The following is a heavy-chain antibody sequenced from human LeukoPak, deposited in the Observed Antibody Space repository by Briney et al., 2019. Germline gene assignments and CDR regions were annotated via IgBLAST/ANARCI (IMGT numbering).Heavy chain of an antibody. V-gene: IGHV3-30-3*01. Sequence: GGSLRLSCAASGFTFSSYAMHWVRQAPGKGLEWVAFISYDGSNKYYADSVKGRFTISRDNSKNTLYLQMNSLRAEDTAVYYCARGDSGYYGSSGYPFDYWGQGTLVTVSS. J-gene: IGHJ4*02. CDR3: ARGDSGYYGSSGYPFDY. CDR1: GFTFSSYA. D-gene: IGHD3-22*01. CDR2: ISYDGSNK.